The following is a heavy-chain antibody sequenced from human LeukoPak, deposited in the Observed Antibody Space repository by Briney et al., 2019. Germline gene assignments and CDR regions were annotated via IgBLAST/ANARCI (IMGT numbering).Heavy chain of an antibody. D-gene: IGHD6-19*01. CDR2: IYTSGST. CDR3: ARDEMWEYSSGWYSDY. V-gene: IGHV4-4*07. J-gene: IGHJ4*02. Sequence: SETLSLTCTVSGGSISSYYWSWIRQPAGKGLEWIGRIYTSGSTNYNPSLKSRVTMSVDTSKNQFSLKLSSVTAADTAVYYCARDEMWEYSSGWYSDYWGQRTLVTVSS. CDR1: GGSISSYY.